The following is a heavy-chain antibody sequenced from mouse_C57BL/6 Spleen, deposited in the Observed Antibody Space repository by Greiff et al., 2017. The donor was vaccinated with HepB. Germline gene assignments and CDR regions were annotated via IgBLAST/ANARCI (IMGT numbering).Heavy chain of an antibody. V-gene: IGHV14-4*01. J-gene: IGHJ4*01. D-gene: IGHD1-1*01. Sequence: VQLKESGAELVRPGASVKLSCTASGFNIKDDYMHWVKQRPEQGLEWIGWIDPENGDTEYASKFQGKATITADTSSNTAYLQLSSLTSEDTAVYYCTNYGYAMDYWGQGTSVTVSS. CDR3: TNYGYAMDY. CDR1: GFNIKDDY. CDR2: IDPENGDT.